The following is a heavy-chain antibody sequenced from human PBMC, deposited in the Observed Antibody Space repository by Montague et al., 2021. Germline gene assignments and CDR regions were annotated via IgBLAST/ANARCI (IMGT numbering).Heavy chain of an antibody. D-gene: IGHD3/OR15-3a*01. V-gene: IGHV4-39*01. CDR1: GGSISRRPYY. J-gene: IGHJ3*02. CDR2: ISYNGSP. Sequence: SETLSLTCSVSGGSISRRPYYWAWIRQPPGKGLEWIATISYNGSPYSDSALKSRVTISVDTSKNQLSLRLTSVTATDTAVYYCARLTFAIGDTPEVFDIWGQGTTVTGSS. CDR3: ARLTFAIGDTPEVFDI.